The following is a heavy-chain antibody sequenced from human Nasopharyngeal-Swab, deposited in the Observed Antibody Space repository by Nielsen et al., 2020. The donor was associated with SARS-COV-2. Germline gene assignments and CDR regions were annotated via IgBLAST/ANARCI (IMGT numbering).Heavy chain of an antibody. D-gene: IGHD2/OR15-2a*01. Sequence: GGSLSLSCAASGFTFDDYAMHWVRQAPGKGLEWVSGISWNSGSIGYADSVKGRFTISRDNAKKSLYLQMNSLRPEDTALYYCARDMSNSWYYYFGMDVWGQGTTVTVSS. CDR3: ARDMSNSWYYYFGMDV. V-gene: IGHV3-9*01. J-gene: IGHJ6*02. CDR2: ISWNSGSI. CDR1: GFTFDDYA.